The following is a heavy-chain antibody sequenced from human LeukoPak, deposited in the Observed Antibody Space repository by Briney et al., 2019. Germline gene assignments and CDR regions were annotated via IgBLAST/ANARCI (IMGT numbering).Heavy chain of an antibody. Sequence: PGGSLTLSCAASGFTFSSYTINWVRQAPGKGLEWVSSISSTSSYIYYADSLKGRFTISRDNAENSLYLQMNSLRAEDTAVYYCARTAPAVYGDHLDYWGQGTLVTVSS. J-gene: IGHJ4*02. CDR3: ARTAPAVYGDHLDY. V-gene: IGHV3-21*01. D-gene: IGHD4-17*01. CDR1: GFTFSSYT. CDR2: ISSTSSYI.